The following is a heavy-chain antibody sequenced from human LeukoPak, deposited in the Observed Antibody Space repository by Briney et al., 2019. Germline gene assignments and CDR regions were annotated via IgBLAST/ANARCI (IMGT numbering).Heavy chain of an antibody. J-gene: IGHJ6*02. CDR3: ARDHWGIVENGYDYFYYDMDV. D-gene: IGHD7-27*01. CDR1: GGSFSTSG. CDR2: VIPIYGTP. Sequence: ASVKVSCKASGGSFSTSGVSWVRQAPGQGLEWMGGVIPIYGTPSYAQKFQGRVTITTDESTSTAYMELSSLRSEDTAVYYCARDHWGIVENGYDYFYYDMDVWGQETTVTVSS. V-gene: IGHV1-69*05.